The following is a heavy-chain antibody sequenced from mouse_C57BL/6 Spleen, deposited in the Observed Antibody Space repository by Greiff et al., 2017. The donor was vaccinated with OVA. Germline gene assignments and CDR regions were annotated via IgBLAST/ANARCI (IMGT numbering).Heavy chain of an antibody. CDR3: VRHQGYYAMDY. D-gene: IGHD3-2*02. Sequence: GGGLVQPKGSLKLSCAASGFSFNTYAMNWVRQATGKGLEWVARIRSKSNNYATYYADSVKDRFTISRDDSDSMLYLQMNNLKTEDTAMYYCVRHQGYYAMDYWGQGTSVTVSS. J-gene: IGHJ4*01. CDR2: IRSKSNNYAT. V-gene: IGHV10-1*01. CDR1: GFSFNTYA.